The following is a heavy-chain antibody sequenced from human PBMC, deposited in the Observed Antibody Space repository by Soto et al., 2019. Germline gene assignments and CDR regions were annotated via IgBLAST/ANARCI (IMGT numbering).Heavy chain of an antibody. J-gene: IGHJ4*02. CDR3: AKLPLVLALGFDY. CDR2: INHSGST. Sequence: SETLSLTCAFYGGSFSGYYWSWFRQPPGKGLEWIGEINHSGSTNYNPSLKSRVTISVDTSKNTLFLQMNSLRAEDTAVYYCAKLPLVLALGFDYWGQGILVTVSA. V-gene: IGHV4-34*01. CDR1: GGSFSGYY.